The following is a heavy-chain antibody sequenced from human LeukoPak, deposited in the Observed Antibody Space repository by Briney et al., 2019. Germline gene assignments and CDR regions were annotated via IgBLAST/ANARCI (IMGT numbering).Heavy chain of an antibody. CDR2: INHSGST. Sequence: PSETLSLTCTVSGGSISSYYWSWIRQPPGKGLEWIGEINHSGSTNYNPSLKSRVTISVDTSKNQFSLKLSSVTAADTAVYYCARVKVVVVPAAMDYWGQGTLVTVSS. J-gene: IGHJ4*02. D-gene: IGHD2-2*01. V-gene: IGHV4-34*01. CDR1: GGSISSYY. CDR3: ARVKVVVVPAAMDY.